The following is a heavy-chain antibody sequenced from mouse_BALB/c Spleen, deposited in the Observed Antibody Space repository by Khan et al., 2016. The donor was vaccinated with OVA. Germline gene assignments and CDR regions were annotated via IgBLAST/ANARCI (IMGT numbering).Heavy chain of an antibody. D-gene: IGHD2-4*01. CDR2: ISNSGST. V-gene: IGHV3-2*02. CDR3: ARGDYDYAAFTY. CDR1: GYSITSDYA. Sequence: EVQLQESGPGLVKPSQSLSLTCTVSGYSITSDYAWNWIRQFPGNKLEWMGYISNSGSTTYNQSLKSRISTTRDTSKNQSFLQLKSVTAEDTAKYYCARGDYDYAAFTYWGQGTLVTVSA. J-gene: IGHJ3*01.